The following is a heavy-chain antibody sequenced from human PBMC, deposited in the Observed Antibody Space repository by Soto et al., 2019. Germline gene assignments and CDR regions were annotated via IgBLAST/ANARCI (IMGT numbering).Heavy chain of an antibody. CDR2: IKSNAAGGTA. CDR1: GFTFSVAW. J-gene: IGHJ4*02. V-gene: IGHV3-15*07. D-gene: IGHD6-13*01. CDR3: TTCGYSSSWYPLDY. Sequence: GGSLRLSCAASGFTFSVAWMNWVRHAPGKWLDWVYRIKSNAAGGTADYAAPVKGRFTISRDDSKNTLYLQMNSLKTEDTAVYYCTTCGYSSSWYPLDYWGQGTLVTVSS.